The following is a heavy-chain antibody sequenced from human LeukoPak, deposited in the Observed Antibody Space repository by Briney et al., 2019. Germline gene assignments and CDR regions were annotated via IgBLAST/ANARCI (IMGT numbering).Heavy chain of an antibody. D-gene: IGHD2-15*01. V-gene: IGHV3-21*01. CDR1: GFTFSSYS. Sequence: GGSLRLSCAASGFTFSSYSMNWVRQAPGKGLEWVSSISSSSSYIYYADPVKGRFTISRDNAKNSLYLQMNSLRAEDTAVYYCAREDSEAFDIWGQGTMVTVSS. CDR2: ISSSSSYI. J-gene: IGHJ3*02. CDR3: AREDSEAFDI.